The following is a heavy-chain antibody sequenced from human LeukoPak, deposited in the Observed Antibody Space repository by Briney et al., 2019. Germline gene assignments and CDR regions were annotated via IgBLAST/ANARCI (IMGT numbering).Heavy chain of an antibody. V-gene: IGHV1-8*01. Sequence: ASVKVSCKASGYTFTSYDINWVRQATGQGLEWMGWMNPNSGNTGYAQKFQGRVTMTRNTSISTAYMELSSPRSGDTAVYYCARIPGITMVRGVIHLDYWGQGTLVTVSS. CDR2: MNPNSGNT. CDR1: GYTFTSYD. CDR3: ARIPGITMVRGVIHLDY. J-gene: IGHJ4*02. D-gene: IGHD3-10*01.